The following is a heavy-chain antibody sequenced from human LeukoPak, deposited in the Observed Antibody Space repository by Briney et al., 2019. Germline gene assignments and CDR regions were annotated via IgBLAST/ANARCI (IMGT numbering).Heavy chain of an antibody. CDR2: IIPIFGTA. CDR1: GGTFGSYA. V-gene: IGHV1-69*13. Sequence: SVKVSCKASGGTFGSYAISWVRQAPGQGLEWMGGIIPIFGTANYAQKFQGRVTITADESTSTAYMELSSLRSEDTAVYYCARDIIRSGYYDAFDIWGQGTMVTVSS. CDR3: ARDIIRSGYYDAFDI. D-gene: IGHD3-3*01. J-gene: IGHJ3*02.